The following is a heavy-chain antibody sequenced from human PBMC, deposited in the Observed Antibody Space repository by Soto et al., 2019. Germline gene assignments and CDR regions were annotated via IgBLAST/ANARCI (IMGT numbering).Heavy chain of an antibody. V-gene: IGHV4-30-4*01. CDR1: CASISNNDYC. J-gene: IGHJ2*01. Sequence: SGTLSLTGTVSCASISNNDYCWSWIRQTPGKGLEWIGYVYYIGTTDYIPSLKSRLSMSIDKSQNQFTLKLNSVTAADTATYYCARMSYFYDKWYFDLWGRGTLVTVSS. CDR2: VYYIGTT. D-gene: IGHD3-22*01. CDR3: ARMSYFYDKWYFDL.